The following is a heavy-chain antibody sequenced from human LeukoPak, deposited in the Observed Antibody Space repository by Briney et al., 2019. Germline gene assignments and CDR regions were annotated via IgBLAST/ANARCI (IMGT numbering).Heavy chain of an antibody. CDR3: ARAYYDFWSGYYHDY. Sequence: GGSLRLSCAASGFTVSSNYMSWVRQAPGKGLEWVSVIYSGGSTYYADSVKGRFTISRDNSKNTLYLQMNSLRAEDTAVYYCARAYYDFWSGYYHDYWGQGTLVTVSS. CDR1: GFTVSSNY. J-gene: IGHJ4*02. V-gene: IGHV3-66*02. D-gene: IGHD3-3*01. CDR2: IYSGGST.